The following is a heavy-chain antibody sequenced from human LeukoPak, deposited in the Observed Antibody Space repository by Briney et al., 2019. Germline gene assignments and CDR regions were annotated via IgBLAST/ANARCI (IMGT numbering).Heavy chain of an antibody. J-gene: IGHJ4*02. CDR1: GFTFTNYW. V-gene: IGHV3-7*01. D-gene: IGHD1-14*01. Sequence: PGGSLRLSCAASGFTFTNYWMSWVCQAPGKGLEWVASIKQDGSEKYYVDSVKGRFSISRDNAKNSLYLQMNSLRAEDTAVYYCATETNGRHYDYWGQGTLLTVSS. CDR3: ATETNGRHYDY. CDR2: IKQDGSEK.